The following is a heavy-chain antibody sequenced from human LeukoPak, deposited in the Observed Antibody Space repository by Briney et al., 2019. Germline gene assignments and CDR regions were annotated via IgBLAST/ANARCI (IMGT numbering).Heavy chain of an antibody. CDR2: ISAYNCNT. Sequence: GASVKVSCKASGYTFTTYGIRWVRQAPGQGLEWMGWISAYNCNTNYAQKLQGRVTMTTDTSTSTAYMELRSLRSDDTAVYYCARDVLLVPRWFDPCGQGTLVTVSS. V-gene: IGHV1-18*01. D-gene: IGHD3-9*01. J-gene: IGHJ5*02. CDR3: ARDVLLVPRWFDP. CDR1: GYTFTTYG.